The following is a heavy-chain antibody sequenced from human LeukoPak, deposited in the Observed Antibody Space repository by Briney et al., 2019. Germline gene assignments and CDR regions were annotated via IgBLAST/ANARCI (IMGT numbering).Heavy chain of an antibody. Sequence: GGSLRLSCAASGFTFSDAALHWVRQSSGKGLEGVGRIRSKTSSYATEYAESVKGRFTISRDDSKNTAYLQMNSLKTEDTAVYYCTRHLVDYWGQGTLVTVSS. CDR3: TRHLVDY. CDR2: IRSKTSSYAT. V-gene: IGHV3-73*01. CDR1: GFTFSDAA. J-gene: IGHJ4*02.